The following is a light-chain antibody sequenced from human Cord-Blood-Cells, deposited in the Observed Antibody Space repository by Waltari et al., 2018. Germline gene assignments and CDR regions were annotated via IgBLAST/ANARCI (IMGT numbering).Light chain of an antibody. V-gene: IGKV3-15*01. J-gene: IGKJ1*01. CDR2: GAS. CDR3: QQYNNWPPWT. Sequence: IVIPQSTAILSVSPGERTTLSCRASQSVSSNLAWYQQKPGQAPRLLIYGASTRATCIPARFSGSGSGKEFTLTISSLHSEDFAVYYCQQYNNWPPWTFGQGTKVEIK. CDR1: QSVSSN.